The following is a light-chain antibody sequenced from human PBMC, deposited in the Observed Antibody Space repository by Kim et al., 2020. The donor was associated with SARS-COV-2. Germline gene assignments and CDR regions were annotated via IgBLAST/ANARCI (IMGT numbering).Light chain of an antibody. CDR1: QTITNSY. V-gene: IGKV3-20*01. CDR3: QHNGTSPFT. Sequence: EIVLTQSPGTLSLSPGERVTLSCRASQTITNSYLAWYQQKPGQAPRVLIYGASYRATGVPDRFSGSGSGTDFTLTISRLEPEDFAVYYCQHNGTSPFTFGQGTRRGIK. CDR2: GAS. J-gene: IGKJ5*01.